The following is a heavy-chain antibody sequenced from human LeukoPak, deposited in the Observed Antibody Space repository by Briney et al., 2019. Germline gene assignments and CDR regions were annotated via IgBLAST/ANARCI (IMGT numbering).Heavy chain of an antibody. V-gene: IGHV3-21*01. CDR2: INSGSTYT. CDR1: GLTFSSHW. CDR3: ARSLTTLTYEGY. D-gene: IGHD1-1*01. Sequence: PGGSLRLSCAASGLTFSSHWMHWVRQAPGKGLEWVSSINSGSTYTYYTESVKGRFTVSRDNAKNSLFLQMNSLRAEDTAIYYCARSLTTLTYEGYWGQGTLVTVSS. J-gene: IGHJ4*02.